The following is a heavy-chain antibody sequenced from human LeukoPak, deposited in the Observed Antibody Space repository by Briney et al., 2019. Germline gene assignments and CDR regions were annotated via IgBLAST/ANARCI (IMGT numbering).Heavy chain of an antibody. D-gene: IGHD6-19*01. CDR1: GYTFTDYY. Sequence: ASVKVSCKASGYTFTDYYIHWVRQAPGPGLEWMGIINPSDGGTTYAQKFQGRVTMTRDMSTSTVYMEVSSLRSEDTAVYYCARSSAEYWGQGTLVTVSS. CDR3: ARSSAEY. J-gene: IGHJ4*02. CDR2: INPSDGGT. V-gene: IGHV1-46*01.